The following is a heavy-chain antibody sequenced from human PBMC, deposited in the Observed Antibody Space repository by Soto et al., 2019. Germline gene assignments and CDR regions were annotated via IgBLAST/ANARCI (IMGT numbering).Heavy chain of an antibody. Sequence: PSEPLSLTCAVSGGSFTSNNWWTWVRQPPGQGLEWIGEIYRTGSTNYNPSLKSRVTISLDKSENQFSLKVTSLTAADTAVYYCASRYPGTSVDYWGQGTLVTVSS. CDR3: ASRYPGTSVDY. V-gene: IGHV4-4*02. CDR2: IYRTGST. J-gene: IGHJ4*02. D-gene: IGHD1-7*01. CDR1: GGSFTSNNW.